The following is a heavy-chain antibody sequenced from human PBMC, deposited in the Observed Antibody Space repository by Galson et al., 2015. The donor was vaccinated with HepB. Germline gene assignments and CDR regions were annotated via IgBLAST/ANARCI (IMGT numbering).Heavy chain of an antibody. CDR3: ARAGGYCSGGSCYPPLYDYYYMDV. Sequence: SVKVSCKASGYTFTGYYMHWVRQAPGQGLEWMGRINPNSGGTNYAQKFQGRVTMTRDTSISTAYMELSRLRSDDTAVYYCARAGGYCSGGSCYPPLYDYYYMDVWGKGTTVTVSS. CDR2: INPNSGGT. CDR1: GYTFTGYY. J-gene: IGHJ6*03. D-gene: IGHD2-15*01. V-gene: IGHV1-2*06.